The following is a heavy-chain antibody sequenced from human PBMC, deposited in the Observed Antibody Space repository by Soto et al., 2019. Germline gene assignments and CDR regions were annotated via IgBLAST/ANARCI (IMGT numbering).Heavy chain of an antibody. CDR3: ASARLSMEDYGDELPYYYYGMDV. Sequence: QVQLVQSGAEVKKPGSSVKVSCKASGGTFSSYAISWVRQAPGQGLEWMGGIVPIFGTANYAQKFQGRVTITADESTSTAYMELSSLRSEDTAVYYCASARLSMEDYGDELPYYYYGMDVWGQGTTVTVSS. CDR1: GGTFSSYA. D-gene: IGHD4-17*01. CDR2: IVPIFGTA. J-gene: IGHJ6*02. V-gene: IGHV1-69*12.